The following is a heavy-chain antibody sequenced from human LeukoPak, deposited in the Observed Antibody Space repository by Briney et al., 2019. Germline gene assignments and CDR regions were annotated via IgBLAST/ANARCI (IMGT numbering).Heavy chain of an antibody. CDR1: GGSINTGDYY. Sequence: SQTLSLTCIVSGGSINTGDYYWSWIRQPPGKGLEWIGYIYYNGNTYYNPSLKTRLTLSVDPSKNQFSLQVNSVTAADTAVYYCARGYDFWSGYYYYYIDVWGNGTTVTVSS. CDR2: IYYNGNT. CDR3: ARGYDFWSGYYYYYIDV. D-gene: IGHD3-3*01. V-gene: IGHV4-30-4*01. J-gene: IGHJ6*03.